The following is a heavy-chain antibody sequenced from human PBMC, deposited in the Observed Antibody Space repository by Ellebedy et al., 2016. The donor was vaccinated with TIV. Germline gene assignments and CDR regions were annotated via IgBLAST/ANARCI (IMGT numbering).Heavy chain of an antibody. CDR1: GFPFSSYW. CDR2: IGTTTGSI. CDR3: ARDVFFGLFD. V-gene: IGHV3-48*02. Sequence: GESLKISCAASGFPFSSYWMSWVRQAPGKGLEWLSYIGTTTGSISYADSAKGRFTISRDNAKNSLHLQMNSLRDEDTAVYYCARDVFFGLFDWGQGTLVTVSS. J-gene: IGHJ4*02. D-gene: IGHD3/OR15-3a*01.